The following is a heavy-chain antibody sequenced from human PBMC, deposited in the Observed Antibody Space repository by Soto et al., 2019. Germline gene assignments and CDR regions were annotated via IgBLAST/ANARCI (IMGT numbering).Heavy chain of an antibody. CDR2: ISYDGSNK. J-gene: IGHJ6*02. CDR1: GFTFSSYG. CDR3: AKDEIARIAARQVGRLLYYGMDV. D-gene: IGHD6-6*01. Sequence: GGSLRLSCAASGFTFSSYGMHWVRQAPGKGLEWVAVISYDGSNKYYADSVKGRFTISRDNSKNTLYLQMNSLRAEDTAVYYCAKDEIARIAARQVGRLLYYGMDVWGQGTTVTVSS. V-gene: IGHV3-30*18.